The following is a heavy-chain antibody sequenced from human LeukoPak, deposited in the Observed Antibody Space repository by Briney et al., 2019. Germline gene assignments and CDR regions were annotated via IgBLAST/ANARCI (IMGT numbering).Heavy chain of an antibody. D-gene: IGHD2-2*01. Sequence: PGGSLRLSCAASGFTFSSYWMHWVRQAPGKGLVWVSHINSDGSSTSHADSVKGRFTISRDNAKSTLYPQMNSLRAEDTAVYYCAARGYCSSTSCLLEYWGQGTLVTVSS. CDR1: GFTFSSYW. CDR3: AARGYCSSTSCLLEY. V-gene: IGHV3-74*01. J-gene: IGHJ4*02. CDR2: INSDGSST.